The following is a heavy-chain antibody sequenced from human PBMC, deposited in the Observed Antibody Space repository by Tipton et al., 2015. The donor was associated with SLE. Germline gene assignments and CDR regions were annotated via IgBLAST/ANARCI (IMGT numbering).Heavy chain of an antibody. CDR3: ARLVGGYAR. Sequence: TLSLTCSVSGGSISSSDYSWGWMRQPPGEGLEWIGTIYYNGGTHSNPSLKSRFSISVDTSKNQLSLKLISVTAADTAVYFCARLVGGYARWGQGTLVAVSS. V-gene: IGHV4-39*01. J-gene: IGHJ4*02. D-gene: IGHD5-12*01. CDR1: GGSISSSDYS. CDR2: IYYNGGT.